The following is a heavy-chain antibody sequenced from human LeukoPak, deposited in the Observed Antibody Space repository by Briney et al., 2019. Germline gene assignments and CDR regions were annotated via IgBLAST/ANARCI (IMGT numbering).Heavy chain of an antibody. Sequence: SETLSLTCTVSGGSISRGSYYWSWIRQPAGKGLEWIGRIYTSGSTNYNPSLKSRVTISVDTSKNQFSLKLSSVTAADTAVYYCARGGRQYGSGSSFDYWGQGTLVTVSS. CDR3: ARGGRQYGSGSSFDY. CDR2: IYTSGST. J-gene: IGHJ4*02. CDR1: GGSISRGSYY. D-gene: IGHD3-10*01. V-gene: IGHV4-61*02.